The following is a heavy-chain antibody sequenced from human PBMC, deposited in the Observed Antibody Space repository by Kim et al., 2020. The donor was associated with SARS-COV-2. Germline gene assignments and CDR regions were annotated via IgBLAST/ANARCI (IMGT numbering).Heavy chain of an antibody. V-gene: IGHV1-8*01. Sequence: ASVKVSCKASGYTFTSYDINWVRQATGQGLEWMGWMNPNSGNTGYAQKFQGRVTMTRNTSISTAYMELSSLRSEDTAVYYCARAGNYRSINYYGMDVWGQGTTVTVSS. CDR3: ARAGNYRSINYYGMDV. J-gene: IGHJ6*02. CDR2: MNPNSGNT. CDR1: GYTFTSYD. D-gene: IGHD1-7*01.